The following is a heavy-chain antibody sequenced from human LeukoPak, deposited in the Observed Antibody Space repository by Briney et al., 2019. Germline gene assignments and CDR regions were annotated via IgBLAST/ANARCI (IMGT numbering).Heavy chain of an antibody. Sequence: SETLSLTCAVYGGSFSGYYWSWIRQPPGKGLEWIGEINHSGSTNYNPSLKSRVTISVDTSKNQFSLKLSSVTAADTAVYYCKVGATTSEAFDIWGQGTMVTVSS. J-gene: IGHJ3*02. V-gene: IGHV4-34*01. CDR1: GGSFSGYY. CDR3: KVGATTSEAFDI. CDR2: INHSGST. D-gene: IGHD1-26*01.